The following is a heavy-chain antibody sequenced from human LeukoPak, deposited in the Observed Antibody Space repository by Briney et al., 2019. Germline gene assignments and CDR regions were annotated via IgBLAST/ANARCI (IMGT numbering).Heavy chain of an antibody. J-gene: IGHJ3*02. D-gene: IGHD2-2*02. CDR2: IYYSGST. Sequence: SSETLSLTCTVSGGSISSSSYYWGWIRQPPGKGLEWIGSIYYSGSTYYNPSLKSRVTISVDTSKNQFSLKLSSVTAADTAVYYCARHEVVVVPAAIPVSAFDIWGQGTMVTVSS. CDR1: GGSISSSSYY. V-gene: IGHV4-39*01. CDR3: ARHEVVVVPAAIPVSAFDI.